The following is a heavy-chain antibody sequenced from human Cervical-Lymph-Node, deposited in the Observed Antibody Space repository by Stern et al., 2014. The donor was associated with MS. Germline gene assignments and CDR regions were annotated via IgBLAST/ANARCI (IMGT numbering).Heavy chain of an antibody. Sequence: QLQLQESGPGLVKPSGTLSLTCAVSGGSISSSNWWSLVRQPPGKGLEWIGEVFHSGLTNYNPSLTSRVTISVDKSKNHSPLRLTSVTAADTAVYYCARDRLEYCRDGTCSIDAFDIWGQGRKVIVSS. J-gene: IGHJ3*02. CDR3: ARDRLEYCRDGTCSIDAFDI. CDR2: VFHSGLT. D-gene: IGHD2-15*01. CDR1: GGSISSSNW. V-gene: IGHV4-4*02.